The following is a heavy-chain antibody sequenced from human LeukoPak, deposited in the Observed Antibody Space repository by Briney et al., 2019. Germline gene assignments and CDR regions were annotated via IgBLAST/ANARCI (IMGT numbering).Heavy chain of an antibody. V-gene: IGHV4-59*01. D-gene: IGHD4-17*01. J-gene: IGHJ4*02. CDR3: ARGTVTIDYFDY. Sequence: SSETLSLTCTVSGGSISSYYWSWIRQPPGKGLEWIGYIYYSGSTNYNPSLKSRVSISVDTSKNQFSLKLSSVTAADTAVYYCARGTVTIDYFDYWGQGTLVTVSS. CDR1: GGSISSYY. CDR2: IYYSGST.